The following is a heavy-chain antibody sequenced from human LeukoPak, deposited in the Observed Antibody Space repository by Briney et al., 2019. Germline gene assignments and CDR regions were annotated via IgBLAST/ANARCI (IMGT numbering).Heavy chain of an antibody. V-gene: IGHV4-34*01. D-gene: IGHD2-15*01. CDR2: INHSGST. J-gene: IGHJ4*02. CDR3: ARAGPDHYSFDY. Sequence: SETLSLTCAVYGGSFSGYYWSWIRQPPGKGLEWIGEINHSGSTNYNPSLKSRVTISVDTSKNQFSLKLSSVTAADTAVYYCARAGPDHYSFDYWGQGTLVTVSS. CDR1: GGSFSGYY.